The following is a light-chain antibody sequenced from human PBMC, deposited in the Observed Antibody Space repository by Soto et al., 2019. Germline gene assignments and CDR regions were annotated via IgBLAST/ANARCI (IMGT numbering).Light chain of an antibody. CDR2: DAS. J-gene: IGKJ5*01. V-gene: IGKV3-11*01. CDR1: QSVSSSY. CDR3: QQRSNWPIT. Sequence: EIVLTQSPATLSLSPGEGATLSCRASQSVSSSYLAWYQQKPGQAPRLLIYDASNRATGIPARFSGSGSGTDFTLTISSLEPEDFAVYYCQQRSNWPITFGQGTRLEIK.